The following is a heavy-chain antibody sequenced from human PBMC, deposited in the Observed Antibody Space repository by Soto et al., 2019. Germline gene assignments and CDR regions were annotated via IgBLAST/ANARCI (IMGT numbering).Heavy chain of an antibody. Sequence: QVQLVQSGAEVKKPGASVKVSCKASGYTFTSYDINWVRQATGQGLEWMGWMNPNSGNTGYAQKVQXTVHMXXNTSISTAYMELSSLRSEDTAVYYCASGYSYGQGCWGQGTLVTVSS. CDR3: ASGYSYGQGC. V-gene: IGHV1-8*01. CDR2: MNPNSGNT. CDR1: GYTFTSYD. D-gene: IGHD5-18*01. J-gene: IGHJ4*02.